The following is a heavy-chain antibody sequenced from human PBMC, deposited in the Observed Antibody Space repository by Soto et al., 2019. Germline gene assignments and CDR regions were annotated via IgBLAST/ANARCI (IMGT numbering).Heavy chain of an antibody. D-gene: IGHD3-10*01. CDR3: TTLGGGSGSYYNEVYYYYMDV. CDR2: IKSKTDGGTT. CDR1: GFTFSNAW. J-gene: IGHJ6*03. Sequence: GGSLRLSCAASGFTFSNAWMSWVRQAPGKGLEWVGRIKSKTDGGTTDYAAPVKGRFTISRDDSKNTLYLQMNSLKTEDTAVYYCTTLGGGSGSYYNEVYYYYMDVWGKGTTVTVSS. V-gene: IGHV3-15*01.